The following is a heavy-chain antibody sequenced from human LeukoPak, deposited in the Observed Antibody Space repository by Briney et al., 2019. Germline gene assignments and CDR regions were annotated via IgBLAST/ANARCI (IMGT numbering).Heavy chain of an antibody. CDR1: GFTFSSYA. D-gene: IGHD6-6*01. J-gene: IGHJ4*02. Sequence: GGSLRLSCAASGFTFSSYAMSWVRQAPGKGLEWVSSISGSGGSTYYADSVKGRFTISRDNSKNTLCLQMNSLRAEDTAVYYCARHLSIAARPDFDYWGQGTLVTVSS. V-gene: IGHV3-23*01. CDR2: ISGSGGST. CDR3: ARHLSIAARPDFDY.